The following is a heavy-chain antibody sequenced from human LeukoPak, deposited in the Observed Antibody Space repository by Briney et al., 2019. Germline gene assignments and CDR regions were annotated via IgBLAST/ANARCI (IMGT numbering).Heavy chain of an antibody. CDR1: GGTFSSYA. D-gene: IGHD6-13*01. V-gene: IGHV1-69*05. CDR2: IIPIFGTA. Sequence: SVKVSCKASGGTFSSYAISWVRQAPGQGLEWMGGIIPIFGTANYAQKFQGRVTITTDESTSTAYMELSSLRSEDTAVYYCARGGRRYSSSWFDSWGQGTLVTVSS. CDR3: ARGGRRYSSSWFDS. J-gene: IGHJ5*01.